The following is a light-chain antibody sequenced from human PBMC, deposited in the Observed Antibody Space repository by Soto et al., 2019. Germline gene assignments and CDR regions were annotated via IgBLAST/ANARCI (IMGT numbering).Light chain of an antibody. Sequence: MHIRQSPSTLAASVVDRVTITCRASQSISSWLAWYQQKPGKAPKLLIYDASSLESGVPSRFSGSGSGTEFTLTISSLQPDDFATYYCRQYNSLWTFGQGTKV. V-gene: IGKV1-5*01. J-gene: IGKJ1*01. CDR2: DAS. CDR1: QSISSW. CDR3: RQYNSLWT.